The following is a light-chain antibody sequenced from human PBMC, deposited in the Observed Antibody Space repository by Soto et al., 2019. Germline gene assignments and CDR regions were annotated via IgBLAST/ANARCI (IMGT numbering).Light chain of an antibody. Sequence: QSVLTQPPSVSGAPGQRVTISCTGSSSNIGAGYDVHWYQQLPGTAPKLLIYGNSNRPSGVPDRFSGSKSGPSASLAITGLQVEDGADYYRQSYDSSLSAVVFGGGTKLTVL. V-gene: IGLV1-40*01. CDR1: SSNIGAGYD. J-gene: IGLJ2*01. CDR3: QSYDSSLSAVV. CDR2: GNS.